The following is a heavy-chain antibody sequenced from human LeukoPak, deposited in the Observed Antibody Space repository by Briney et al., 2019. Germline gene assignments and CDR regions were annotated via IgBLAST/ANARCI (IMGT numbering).Heavy chain of an antibody. CDR3: ASGDYRYNWFDP. CDR1: GYTFTGYY. Sequence: ASVKVSCKASGYTFTGYYMHWVRQAPGQGLEWMGWINPNSGGTNYAQKFQGRVTMTRDTSISTAYMELSSLRSEDTAVYYCASGDYRYNWFDPWGQGTLVTVSS. V-gene: IGHV1-2*02. J-gene: IGHJ5*02. CDR2: INPNSGGT. D-gene: IGHD4-17*01.